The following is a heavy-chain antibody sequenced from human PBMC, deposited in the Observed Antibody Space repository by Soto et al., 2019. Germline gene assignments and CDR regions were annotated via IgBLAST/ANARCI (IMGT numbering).Heavy chain of an antibody. Sequence: SETLSLTCTVSGGSVSSGSYYWSWIRQPPGKGLEWIGYIYYSGSTNYNPSLKSRVTISVDTSKNQFSLKLSSVTAADTAVYYCARGSSRRPAASYFDYWGQGTLVTV. J-gene: IGHJ4*02. D-gene: IGHD2-2*01. V-gene: IGHV4-61*01. CDR2: IYYSGST. CDR1: GGSVSSGSYY. CDR3: ARGSSRRPAASYFDY.